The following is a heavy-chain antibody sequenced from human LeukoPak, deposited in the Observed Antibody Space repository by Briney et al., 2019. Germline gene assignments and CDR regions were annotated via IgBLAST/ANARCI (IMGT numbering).Heavy chain of an antibody. CDR3: ARSIRYYDSSGLDC. CDR2: IYPGDSDT. V-gene: IGHV5-51*01. Sequence: GESLKISCKGSGYSFTSYWIGWVRQLPGKGPEWMGIIYPGDSDTRYSPSFQGQVTISADKSISTAYLQWSSLKASDTAMYYCARSIRYYDSSGLDCRGQGTLVTVSS. CDR1: GYSFTSYW. J-gene: IGHJ4*02. D-gene: IGHD3-22*01.